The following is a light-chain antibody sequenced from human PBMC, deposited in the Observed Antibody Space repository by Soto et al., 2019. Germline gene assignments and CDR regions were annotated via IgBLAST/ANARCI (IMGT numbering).Light chain of an antibody. V-gene: IGKV3-15*01. CDR3: QQYNNWPLT. CDR2: RAF. Sequence: EIMMTQSPATLSVSPGERATLSCRASQSVSSSLAWYQQKPGQAPRLLIYRAFTRATGIPARFSGSGFGTDFTLTISSLQSEDFAVYYCQQYNNWPLTFGGGTKVDIK. J-gene: IGKJ4*01. CDR1: QSVSSS.